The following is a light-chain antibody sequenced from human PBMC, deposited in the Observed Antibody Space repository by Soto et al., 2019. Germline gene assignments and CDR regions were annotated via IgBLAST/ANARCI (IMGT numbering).Light chain of an antibody. CDR2: GAS. CDR3: QQYNNWPPVT. CDR1: QSVSNN. Sequence: EIVMTQSPVTLSASPGERVTLSCRASQSVSNNLAWYQQKSGQAPRLLIYGASTRVTGIPARFSGSGSGTEFTLTISSLQSEDFAIYYCQQYNNWPPVTFGQGTRLDIK. J-gene: IGKJ5*01. V-gene: IGKV3-15*01.